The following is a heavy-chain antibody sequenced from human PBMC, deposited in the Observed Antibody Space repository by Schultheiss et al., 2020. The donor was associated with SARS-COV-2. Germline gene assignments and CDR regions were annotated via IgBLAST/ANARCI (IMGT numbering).Heavy chain of an antibody. D-gene: IGHD3-3*01. V-gene: IGHV3-74*01. CDR3: ARDRGSITIFGVDRYYYYMDV. Sequence: GESLKISCAASGFTFSSYWMHWVRQAPGKGLVWVSRINSDGSSTSYADSVKGRFTISRDNAKNTLYLQMNSLRAEDTAVYYCARDRGSITIFGVDRYYYYMDVWGKGTTVTVSS. CDR1: GFTFSSYW. CDR2: INSDGSST. J-gene: IGHJ6*03.